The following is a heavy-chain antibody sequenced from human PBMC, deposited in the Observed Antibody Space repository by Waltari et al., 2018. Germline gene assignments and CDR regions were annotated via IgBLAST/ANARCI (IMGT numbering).Heavy chain of an antibody. J-gene: IGHJ4*02. Sequence: QVQLQESGPGLVKPSQTLSLTCTVSGGSISSGSYYWSWIRQPAGKGLEWIGRIYTSGSTNYNPSLKSRVTISVDTSKNQFSLKLSSVTAADTAMYYCARDPVLNWDGGFDYWGQGTLVTVSS. CDR2: IYTSGST. CDR3: ARDPVLNWDGGFDY. V-gene: IGHV4-61*02. D-gene: IGHD7-27*01. CDR1: GGSISSGSYY.